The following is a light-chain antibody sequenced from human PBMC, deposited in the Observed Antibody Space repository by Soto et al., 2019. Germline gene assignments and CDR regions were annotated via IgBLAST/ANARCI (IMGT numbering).Light chain of an antibody. CDR1: SSDVGGYNS. J-gene: IGLJ1*01. CDR3: GSWKSSSSYV. V-gene: IGLV2-14*01. CDR2: DVS. Sequence: QSVLTQPASVSGSPGQSIAISCTGTSSDVGGYNSVSWYQQYPGKAPKLMIHDVSNRPSGVSDRFSGSKSGNTASLTISGLKAEDEADYSCGSWKSSSSYVFGRGPKVTVL.